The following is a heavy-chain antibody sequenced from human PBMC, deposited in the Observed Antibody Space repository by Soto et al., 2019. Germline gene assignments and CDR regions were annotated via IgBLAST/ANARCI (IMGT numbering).Heavy chain of an antibody. Sequence: AGGSLRLSCAASGCTFSSYSRNWVRQAPGKGLEWVSSISSSSSYIYYADSVKGRFTISRDNAKNSLYLQMNSLRAEDTAVYYCAKILGIAVFDYWGQGTLVTVSS. CDR2: ISSSSSYI. CDR3: AKILGIAVFDY. J-gene: IGHJ4*02. CDR1: GCTFSSYS. D-gene: IGHD6-19*01. V-gene: IGHV3-21*04.